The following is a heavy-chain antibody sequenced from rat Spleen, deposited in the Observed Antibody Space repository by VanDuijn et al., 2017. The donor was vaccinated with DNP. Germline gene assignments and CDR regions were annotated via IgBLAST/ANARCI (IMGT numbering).Heavy chain of an antibody. CDR1: GYTFSSNY. J-gene: IGHJ2*01. D-gene: IGHD1-9*01. CDR3: SREDTYYGYNYFDY. V-gene: IGHV1-43*01. Sequence: QVQLQQSGTELAKRGSSVRISCEASGYTFSSNYIGWIKQTTGQDLQYIGYIHTGSGGTNYNEKFKGKATLTVDKSSTTAFMQLSSLTPDDSAVYYCSREDTYYGYNYFDYWGQGVMVTVSS. CDR2: IHTGSGGT.